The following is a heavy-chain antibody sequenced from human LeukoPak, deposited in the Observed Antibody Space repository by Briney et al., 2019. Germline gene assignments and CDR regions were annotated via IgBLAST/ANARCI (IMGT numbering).Heavy chain of an antibody. CDR1: GGSISSNNDY. CDR2: IYYSGST. CDR3: ARGGKWLRLSPEDNWFDP. Sequence: SETLSLTCTVSGGSISSNNDYWGWIRQPPGKGLEWIGNIYYSGSTYYHPSLKSRVTISVDTSKTQFSLKLSSVTAADTAVYYCARGGKWLRLSPEDNWFDPWGQGTLVTVSS. J-gene: IGHJ5*02. D-gene: IGHD5-12*01. V-gene: IGHV4-39*01.